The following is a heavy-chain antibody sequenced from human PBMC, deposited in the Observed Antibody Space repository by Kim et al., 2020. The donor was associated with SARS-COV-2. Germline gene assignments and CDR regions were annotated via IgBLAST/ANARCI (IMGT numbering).Heavy chain of an antibody. Sequence: SETLSLTCAVSGGSISSSNWWSWVRQPPGKGLEWIGEIYHSGSTNYNPSLKSRVTISVDKSKNQFSLKLSSVTAADTAVYYCASPFIAAAGTAPGNYYYGMDVWGQGTTVTVSS. J-gene: IGHJ6*02. CDR1: GGSISSSNW. CDR2: IYHSGST. CDR3: ASPFIAAAGTAPGNYYYGMDV. D-gene: IGHD6-13*01. V-gene: IGHV4-4*02.